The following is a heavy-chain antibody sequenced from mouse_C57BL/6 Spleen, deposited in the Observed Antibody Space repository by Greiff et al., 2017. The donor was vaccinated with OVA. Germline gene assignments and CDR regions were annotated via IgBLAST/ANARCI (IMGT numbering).Heavy chain of an antibody. Sequence: EVQLVESGPGLVKPSQSLSLTCSVTGYSITSGYYWYWIRQFPGNKLEWMGYISYDGSNNYNPSLKNRISITRDTSKNQFFLKLNSVTTEDTATYYCARYDYDGYFDVWGTGTTVTVSS. J-gene: IGHJ1*03. CDR3: ARYDYDGYFDV. CDR2: ISYDGSN. D-gene: IGHD2-4*01. V-gene: IGHV3-6*01. CDR1: GYSITSGYY.